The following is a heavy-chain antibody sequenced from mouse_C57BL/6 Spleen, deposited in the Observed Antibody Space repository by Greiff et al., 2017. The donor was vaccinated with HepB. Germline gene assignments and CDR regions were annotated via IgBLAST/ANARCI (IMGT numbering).Heavy chain of an antibody. CDR3: ARWYYGYYFDY. D-gene: IGHD1-1*01. V-gene: IGHV1-26*01. CDR2: INPNNGGT. Sequence: VHVKQSGPELVKPGASVKISCKASGYTFTDYYMNWVKQSHGKSLEWIGDINPNNGGTSYNQKFKGKATLTVDKSSSTAYMELRSLTSEDSAVYYCARWYYGYYFDYWGQGTTLTVSS. CDR1: GYTFTDYY. J-gene: IGHJ2*01.